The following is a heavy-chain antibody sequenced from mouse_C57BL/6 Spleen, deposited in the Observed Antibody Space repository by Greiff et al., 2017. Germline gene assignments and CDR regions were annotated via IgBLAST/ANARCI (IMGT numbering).Heavy chain of an antibody. D-gene: IGHD2-4*01. J-gene: IGHJ4*01. CDR1: GYTFTSYW. CDR2: IYPGSGST. CDR3: ARSSLYYDYDYYAMDY. V-gene: IGHV1-55*01. Sequence: VQLQESGAELVKPGASVKMSCKASGYTFTSYWITWVKQRPGQGLEWIGDIYPGSGSTNYNEKFKSKATLTVDTSSSTAYMQLSSLTSEDSAVYYCARSSLYYDYDYYAMDYWGQGTSVTVSS.